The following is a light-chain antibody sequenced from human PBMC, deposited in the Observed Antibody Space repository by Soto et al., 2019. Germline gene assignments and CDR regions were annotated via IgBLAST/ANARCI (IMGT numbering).Light chain of an antibody. CDR2: GTS. V-gene: IGKV3-20*01. J-gene: IGKJ1*01. CDR1: QSVSSYS. CDR3: QQYGDSPPT. Sequence: EIVLTQSPGTLSLSPGESATLSCRASQSVSSYSLAWYRRNPGQPPSLLIYGTSTRATDIPRRFSGSGSGTDFTLTITRLEPEDFAVYFCQQYGDSPPTFGQGTKVEVK.